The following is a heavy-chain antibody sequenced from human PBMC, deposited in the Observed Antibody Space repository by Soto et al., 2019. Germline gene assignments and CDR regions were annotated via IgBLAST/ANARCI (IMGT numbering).Heavy chain of an antibody. CDR1: GFTFSSYS. CDR2: ISSGSDYI. CDR3: ARSDWFDP. Sequence: SGGSLRLSCAASGFTFSSYSMNWVRQAPGKGLEWVSAISSGSDYIYYADSVKGRFTISRDNAKNSLYVQMNSLRVEDTAVYYYARSDWFDPWGQGTLVTVSS. D-gene: IGHD3-16*01. J-gene: IGHJ5*02. V-gene: IGHV3-21*01.